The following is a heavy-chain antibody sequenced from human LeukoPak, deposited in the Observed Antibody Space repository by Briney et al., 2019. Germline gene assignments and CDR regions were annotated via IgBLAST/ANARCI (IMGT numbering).Heavy chain of an antibody. CDR1: GVPFSDYH. D-gene: IGHD1-26*01. J-gene: IGHJ6*03. Sequence: SETLSLTCEVYGVPFSDYHWSWIRRSPGKGLEWIGEINHSGSTNYNPSRNNRVTMSVDISKNQFSLKLNSVAAADTAVYYCARGRLREPRALYYYMDVWGKGTTVIVSS. V-gene: IGHV4-34*01. CDR2: INHSGST. CDR3: ARGRLREPRALYYYMDV.